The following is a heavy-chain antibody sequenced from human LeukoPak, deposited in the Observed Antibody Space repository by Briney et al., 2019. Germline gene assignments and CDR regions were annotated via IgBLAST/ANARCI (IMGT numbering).Heavy chain of an antibody. J-gene: IGHJ4*02. V-gene: IGHV4-4*07. CDR2: MYTSGSS. CDR3: ARMATVEGFDY. CDR1: GGSISNYF. D-gene: IGHD5-12*01. Sequence: SETLSLTCLVYGGSISNYFWSWIRQPAGKGLEWIGRMYTSGSSNYNPSLKSRVSMSVDTSKNQFSLKVSSVTGADTAVYYCARMATVEGFDYWGQGTLVTVSS.